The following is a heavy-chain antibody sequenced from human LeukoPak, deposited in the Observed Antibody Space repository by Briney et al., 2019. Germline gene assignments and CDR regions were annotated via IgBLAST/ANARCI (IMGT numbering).Heavy chain of an antibody. CDR2: MNPNSGNT. CDR3: ARNLGVSWYGPDYYYYGMDV. J-gene: IGHJ6*02. CDR1: GYTFTSYD. Sequence: ASVKVSCKASGYTFTSYDINWVRQATGQGLEWMGWMNPNSGNTGYAQKFQGRVTMTRNTSISTAYMELSSLRSEDTAVYYCARNLGVSWYGPDYYYYGMDVWGQGTTVTVSS. D-gene: IGHD6-13*01. V-gene: IGHV1-8*01.